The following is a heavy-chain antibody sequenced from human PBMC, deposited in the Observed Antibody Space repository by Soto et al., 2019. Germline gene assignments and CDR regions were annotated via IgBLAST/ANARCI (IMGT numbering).Heavy chain of an antibody. J-gene: IGHJ5*02. V-gene: IGHV4-59*01. D-gene: IGHD3-9*01. Sequence: SETLSLTCPFSGFSISSYYWSWIRQPPGKGLEWIGYIYYSGSTNYNPSLKSRVTISVDTSKNQFSLKLSSVTAADTAVYYCARETDDILTGYSYNWFDPWGQGTLVTVSS. CDR2: IYYSGST. CDR1: GFSISSYY. CDR3: ARETDDILTGYSYNWFDP.